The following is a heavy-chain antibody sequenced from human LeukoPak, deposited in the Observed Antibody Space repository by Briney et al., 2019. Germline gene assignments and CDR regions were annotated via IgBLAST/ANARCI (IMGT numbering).Heavy chain of an antibody. V-gene: IGHV4-59*01. D-gene: IGHD1-1*01. CDR2: IFHSGST. CDR3: AKATSPFYTDFDY. Sequence: PSETLSLTCTVSGGSISSYYWSWIRQPPGKGLEWIGYIFHSGSTNYNPSLKSRVTISVDTSKNQFSLRMSSMTAADTAVYYCAKATSPFYTDFDYWGQGTLVTVSS. CDR1: GGSISSYY. J-gene: IGHJ4*02.